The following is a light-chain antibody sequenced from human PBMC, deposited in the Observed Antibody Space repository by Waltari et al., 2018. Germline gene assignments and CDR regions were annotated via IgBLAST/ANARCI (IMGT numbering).Light chain of an antibody. Sequence: EIVMTQSPATLSVSPGERATLSCRASQSVSSNLAWYQHKPGQAPRLLIYGASTRATGIPARFSGSGSGTEFTITISSLQSEDSAVYYCQQYNNWPRRTFAQGTKVEIK. J-gene: IGKJ2*01. V-gene: IGKV3-15*01. CDR3: QQYNNWPRRT. CDR2: GAS. CDR1: QSVSSN.